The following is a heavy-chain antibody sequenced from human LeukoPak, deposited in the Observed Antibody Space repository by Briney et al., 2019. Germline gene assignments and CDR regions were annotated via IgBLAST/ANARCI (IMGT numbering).Heavy chain of an antibody. CDR3: ARGSRPNYYGSGSPIDY. D-gene: IGHD3-10*01. CDR1: GGSISSYY. J-gene: IGHJ4*02. CDR2: IYPTGST. Sequence: SETLSLTCTVSGGSISSYYWSWIRQPAGKGLEWIGRIYPTGSTNYNPSLKSRVTISVDTSKNQFSLKLSSVTAADTAVYYCARGSRPNYYGSGSPIDYWGQGTLVTVSS. V-gene: IGHV4-4*07.